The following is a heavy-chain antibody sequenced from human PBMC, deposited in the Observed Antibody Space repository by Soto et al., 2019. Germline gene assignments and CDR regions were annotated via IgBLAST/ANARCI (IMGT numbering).Heavy chain of an antibody. D-gene: IGHD2-15*01. Sequence: ASVKVSCKASGYTFTSYGISWVRQAPGQGLEWMGWISAYNGNTNYAQKLQGRVTMTTDTSTSTAYMELRSLRSDDTAVYYCARERGRDIVAVYMDVWGKGTTVTVSS. CDR2: ISAYNGNT. V-gene: IGHV1-18*01. J-gene: IGHJ6*03. CDR1: GYTFTSYG. CDR3: ARERGRDIVAVYMDV.